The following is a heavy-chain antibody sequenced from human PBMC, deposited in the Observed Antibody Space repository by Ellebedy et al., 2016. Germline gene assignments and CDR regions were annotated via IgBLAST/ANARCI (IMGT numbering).Heavy chain of an antibody. J-gene: IGHJ5*02. Sequence: SETLSLXCNVSGGSLSSFYWSWIRQPPGKRLEWMGYVYYTGSTYYNPSLKSRVSISVDMSKNQFSLKLRSVTAADTAVYYCARDNWFNPWGQGTPVTVSS. V-gene: IGHV4-59*01. CDR1: GGSLSSFY. CDR3: ARDNWFNP. CDR2: VYYTGST.